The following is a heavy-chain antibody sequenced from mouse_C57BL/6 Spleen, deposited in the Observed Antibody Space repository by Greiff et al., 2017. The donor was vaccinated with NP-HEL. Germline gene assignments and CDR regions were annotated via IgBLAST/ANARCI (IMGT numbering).Heavy chain of an antibody. CDR1: GYTFTSYW. D-gene: IGHD1-1*01. J-gene: IGHJ4*01. V-gene: IGHV1-69*01. CDR2: IDPSDSYT. Sequence: VKLQQPGAELVMPGASVKLSCKASGYTFTSYWMHWVKQRPGQGLEWIGEIDPSDSYTNYNQKFKGKSTLTVDKSSSTAYMQLSSLTSEDSAVYYCARSRSFITTVVGYAMDYWGQGTSVTVSS. CDR3: ARSRSFITTVVGYAMDY.